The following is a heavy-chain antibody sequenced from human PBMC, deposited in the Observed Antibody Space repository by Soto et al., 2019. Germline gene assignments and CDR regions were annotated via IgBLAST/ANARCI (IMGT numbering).Heavy chain of an antibody. CDR1: GFTFTSSA. CDR2: IVVGSGNT. D-gene: IGHD1-7*01. J-gene: IGHJ6*02. V-gene: IGHV1-58*01. CDR3: AAPSITGTTRCYYYGMDV. Sequence: SVKVSCKASGFTFTSSAVQWVRQARGQRXEWIGWIVVGSGNTNYAQKFQERVTITRDMSTSTAYMELSSLRSEDTAVYYCAAPSITGTTRCYYYGMDVWGQGTTVTVCS.